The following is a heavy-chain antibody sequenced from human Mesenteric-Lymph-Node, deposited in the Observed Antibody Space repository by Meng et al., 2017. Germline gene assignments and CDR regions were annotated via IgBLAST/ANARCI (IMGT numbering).Heavy chain of an antibody. Sequence: GESLKISCAASGFTFSSYAMHWVRQAPGKGLEWVAVISYDGSNKYYADSVKGRFTISRDNAKNSLYLQMNSLRAEDTAVYYCARVNARYSSGWYFDYWGQGTLVTVSS. CDR2: ISYDGSNK. CDR3: ARVNARYSSGWYFDY. D-gene: IGHD6-19*01. V-gene: IGHV3-30*07. CDR1: GFTFSSYA. J-gene: IGHJ4*02.